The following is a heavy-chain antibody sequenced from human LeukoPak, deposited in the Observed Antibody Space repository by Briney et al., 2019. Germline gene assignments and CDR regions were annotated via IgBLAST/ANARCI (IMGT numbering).Heavy chain of an antibody. CDR2: ISSSSSYI. V-gene: IGHV3-21*01. J-gene: IGHJ5*02. CDR1: GFTFSSYS. Sequence: GGSLRLSCAASGFTFSSYSMNWVRQAPGKGLEWVSSISSSSSYIYYADSVKGRFTISRDNAKNSLYLQMNSLRAEDTAVYYCARVMLPAARVNWFDPWGQGTLVTVSS. CDR3: ARVMLPAARVNWFDP. D-gene: IGHD2-2*01.